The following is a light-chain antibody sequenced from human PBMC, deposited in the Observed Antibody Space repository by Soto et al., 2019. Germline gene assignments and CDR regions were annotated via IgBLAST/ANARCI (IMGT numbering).Light chain of an antibody. CDR3: RQYGRSLASA. CDR1: QSVSSY. V-gene: IGKV3-11*01. Sequence: EIVLTQSPATLSLSPMEIATLSFMASQSVSSYLAWYQQKPGQAPRLLIYDASNRATGIPARFSGSGSGTDFTLTISSLEPEDFAVYYCRQYGRSLASAIGGGTKVDIK. J-gene: IGKJ4*01. CDR2: DAS.